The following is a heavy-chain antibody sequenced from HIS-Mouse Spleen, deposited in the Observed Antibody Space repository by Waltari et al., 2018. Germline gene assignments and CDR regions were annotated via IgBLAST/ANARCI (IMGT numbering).Heavy chain of an antibody. CDR1: GFTFSSYG. CDR2: IWYDGKNK. J-gene: IGHJ4*02. Sequence: QVQLVESGGGVVQPGRSLRLSCAASGFTFSSYGMHWVRQAPGKGVGWVGVIWYDGKNKYYADSVKGRFTMSRDNSKNTLYLQMNSLRAEDTAVYYCAKGGLMVYAIGDYWGQGTLVTVSS. CDR3: AKGGLMVYAIGDY. V-gene: IGHV3-33*06. D-gene: IGHD2-8*01.